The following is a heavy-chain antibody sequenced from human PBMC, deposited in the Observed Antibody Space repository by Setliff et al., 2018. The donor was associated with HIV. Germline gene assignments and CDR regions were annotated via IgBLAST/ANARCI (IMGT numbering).Heavy chain of an antibody. V-gene: IGHV1-24*01. Sequence: ASVKVSCKVSGFTLTELSMHWVRQAPGKGLEWMGSFNPEDGKTIYAQKFQGRVTMIEDTSTDTAYMELSSLRSEDTAVYYCAREVGTYSGSYAVADGFDIWGQGTMVT. J-gene: IGHJ3*02. D-gene: IGHD1-26*01. CDR3: AREVGTYSGSYAVADGFDI. CDR1: GFTLTELS. CDR2: FNPEDGKT.